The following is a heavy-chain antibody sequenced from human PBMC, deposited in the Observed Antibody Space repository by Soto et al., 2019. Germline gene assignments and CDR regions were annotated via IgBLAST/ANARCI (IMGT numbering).Heavy chain of an antibody. CDR3: ARDCHFWSGYQGGYYYYGMDV. CDR1: GYTFTSYY. Sequence: GASVKVSCKASGYTFTSYYMHWVRQAPGQGLEWMGIINPSGGSTSYAQKFQGRVTMTRDTSTSTVYVELSSLRSEDTAVYYCARDCHFWSGYQGGYYYYGMDVWGQGTTVTVSS. D-gene: IGHD3-3*02. J-gene: IGHJ6*02. CDR2: INPSGGST. V-gene: IGHV1-46*01.